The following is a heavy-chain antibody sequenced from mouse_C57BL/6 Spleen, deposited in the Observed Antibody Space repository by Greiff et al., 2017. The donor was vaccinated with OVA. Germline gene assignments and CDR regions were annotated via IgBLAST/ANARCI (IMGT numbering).Heavy chain of an antibody. CDR3: ARGREYYYAMDY. Sequence: VQLQQPGAELVKPGASVKLSCKASGYTFTSYWMHWVKQRPGQGLEWIGMIHPNSGSTNYNEKFKSKATLTVDKSSSPAYMQLSSLTSEDSAVYYCARGREYYYAMDYWGQGTSVTVSS. J-gene: IGHJ4*01. V-gene: IGHV1-64*01. CDR1: GYTFTSYW. CDR2: IHPNSGST.